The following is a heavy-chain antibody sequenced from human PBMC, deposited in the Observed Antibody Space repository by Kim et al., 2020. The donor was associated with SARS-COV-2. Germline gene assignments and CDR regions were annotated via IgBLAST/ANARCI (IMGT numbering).Heavy chain of an antibody. CDR3: ARGGKGAFDT. J-gene: IGHJ3*02. V-gene: IGHV4-59*09. Sequence: GGPTANPPLKSRVTITMDTSKNQFSLRLSSVTAADTALYYCARGGKGAFDTWGRGTMVTVSS. CDR2: GGP.